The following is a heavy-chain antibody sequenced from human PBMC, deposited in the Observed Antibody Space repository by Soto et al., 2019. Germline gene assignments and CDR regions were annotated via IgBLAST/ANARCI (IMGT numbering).Heavy chain of an antibody. V-gene: IGHV3-23*01. CDR3: AKVPGNYFDY. Sequence: GSLRLSCAASGFTFNNYAMSWVRQAPGKGLEWVSTISVTSGSTYYANSVKGRFTISRDNSKNTLILQMNTLRAEDTAVYYCAKVPGNYFDYWGQGTLVTVSS. D-gene: IGHD2-2*01. CDR1: GFTFNNYA. J-gene: IGHJ4*02. CDR2: ISVTSGST.